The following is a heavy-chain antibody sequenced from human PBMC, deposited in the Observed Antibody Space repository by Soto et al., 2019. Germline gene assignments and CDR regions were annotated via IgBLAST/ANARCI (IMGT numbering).Heavy chain of an antibody. CDR1: GFTFSNYW. J-gene: IGHJ6*01. CDR3: ARGIPGYYGKDV. V-gene: IGHV3-74*01. D-gene: IGHD2-2*02. Sequence: EVQLVKSGGGLVQPGGSLRLSCAASGFTFSNYWIHWVRQAPGKGLVWVSRIKGDGSRIDYADSVKGRFTISRDNAKNTVYVQMNSLGDEDAAVYYCARGIPGYYGKDVWGQGTTVTVSS. CDR2: IKGDGSRI.